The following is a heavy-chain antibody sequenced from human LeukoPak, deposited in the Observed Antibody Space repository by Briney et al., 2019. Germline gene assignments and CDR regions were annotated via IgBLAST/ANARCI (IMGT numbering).Heavy chain of an antibody. D-gene: IGHD3-22*01. CDR1: GFTVSSNY. CDR2: IYSGGST. CDR3: ARARYDSSGYYPLGDY. J-gene: IGHJ4*02. Sequence: GGSLRLSCAASGFTVSSNYMSWVRQAPGKGLEWVSVIYSGGSTYYADSVKGRFTISRDNSKNTLYLQMNSLRAEDTAVYYCARARYDSSGYYPLGDYWGQGTLVTVSS. V-gene: IGHV3-53*01.